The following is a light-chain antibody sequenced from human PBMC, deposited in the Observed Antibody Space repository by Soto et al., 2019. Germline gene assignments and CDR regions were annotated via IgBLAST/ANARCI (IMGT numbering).Light chain of an antibody. CDR2: GAS. J-gene: IGKJ5*01. Sequence: PGESATLSCRASQTVSITYLTWYQQKPGQAPRLLIYGASSRATGIPDRFSGSGSGTDFTLTISRLEPEDFAVYYCQQRNTWPPITFGQGTRLEIK. CDR3: QQRNTWPPIT. CDR1: QTVSITY. V-gene: IGKV3D-20*02.